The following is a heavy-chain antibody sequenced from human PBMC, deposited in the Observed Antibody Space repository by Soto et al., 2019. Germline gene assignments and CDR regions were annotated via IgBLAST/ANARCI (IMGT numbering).Heavy chain of an antibody. D-gene: IGHD2-15*01. V-gene: IGHV4-39*01. CDR3: ARLYCSGGSCYSGYYYYYYMDV. CDR2: IYYSGST. Sequence: QLQLQESGPGLMKPSETLSLTCTVSGGSISSSSYYWGWIRQPPGKGLEWIGSIYYSGSTYYNPSLKSRVTISVDTSKNQFSLKLSSVTAADTAVYYCARLYCSGGSCYSGYYYYYYMDVWGKGTTVTVSS. J-gene: IGHJ6*03. CDR1: GGSISSSSYY.